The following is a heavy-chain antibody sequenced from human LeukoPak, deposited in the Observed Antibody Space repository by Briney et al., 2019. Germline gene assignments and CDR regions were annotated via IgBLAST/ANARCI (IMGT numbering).Heavy chain of an antibody. CDR2: ISAYNGNT. D-gene: IGHD2-21*02. V-gene: IGHV1-18*01. Sequence: GASVKVSCKASGYTFTSYGISWVRQAPGQGLEWMGWISAYNGNTNYAQKLQGRVTMTTDTSTSTAYMELRSLRSDDTAVYYCPRPHTPYCGGDCYVDYWGQGTLVTVSS. CDR3: PRPHTPYCGGDCYVDY. J-gene: IGHJ4*02. CDR1: GYTFTSYG.